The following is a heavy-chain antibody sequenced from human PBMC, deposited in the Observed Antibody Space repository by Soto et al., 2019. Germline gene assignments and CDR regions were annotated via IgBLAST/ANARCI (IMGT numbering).Heavy chain of an antibody. V-gene: IGHV3-30*03. CDR3: ARDLKWYYYDSSGYTHPTGFDY. J-gene: IGHJ4*02. CDR1: GFTFRSHG. CDR2: IGFDGSVS. Sequence: GGSLRLSCAVSGFTFRSHGLQWVRQAPGKGLEWVAVIGFDGSVSHQADSVKGRFTVSRDNSKDALYLQMNSLRAEDTAVYYCARDLKWYYYDSSGYTHPTGFDYWGQGTLVTVSS. D-gene: IGHD3-22*01.